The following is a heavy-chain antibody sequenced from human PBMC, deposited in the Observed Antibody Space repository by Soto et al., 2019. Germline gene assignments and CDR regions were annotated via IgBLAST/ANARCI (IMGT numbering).Heavy chain of an antibody. D-gene: IGHD3-3*01. CDR3: ARGGTIFGVVIIWEGYYGMDV. CDR1: GYTFTSYY. Sequence: VASVKVSCKASGYTFTSYYMHWVRQAPGQGLEWMGIINPSGGSTSYAQKFQGRVTMTRDTSTSTAYMELSSLRSEDTAVYYCARGGTIFGVVIIWEGYYGMDVWGQGTTVTVSS. J-gene: IGHJ6*02. CDR2: INPSGGST. V-gene: IGHV1-46*01.